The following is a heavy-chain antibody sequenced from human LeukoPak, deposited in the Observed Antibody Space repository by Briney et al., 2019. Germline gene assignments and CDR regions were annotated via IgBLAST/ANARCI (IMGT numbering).Heavy chain of an antibody. CDR1: YY. D-gene: IGHD6-13*01. CDR3: ARQAGKIAAAGDLDY. V-gene: IGHV5-10-1*01. J-gene: IGHJ4*02. CDR2: VDPSDPYT. Sequence: YYISWARQMHGKGPEWMGSVDPSDPYTNYSPSFQGHVTISADTSISTAYLQWSSLRASDTAMYYCARQAGKIAAAGDLDYWGQGTLVTVSS.